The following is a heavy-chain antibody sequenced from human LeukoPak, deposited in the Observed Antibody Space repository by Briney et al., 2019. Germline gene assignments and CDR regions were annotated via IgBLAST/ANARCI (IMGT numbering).Heavy chain of an antibody. J-gene: IGHJ4*02. CDR1: GGSISSYY. V-gene: IGHV4-59*01. CDR2: IYYSGST. CDR3: ARGTLYYYDSSGYWRYFDY. Sequence: SETLSLTCTVSGGSISSYYWSWIRQPPGKGLEWIGYIYYSGSTNYNPSLKSRVTISVDTSKNQFSLKLSSVTAADTAVYYCARGTLYYYDSSGYWRYFDYWGQGTLVTVSS. D-gene: IGHD3-22*01.